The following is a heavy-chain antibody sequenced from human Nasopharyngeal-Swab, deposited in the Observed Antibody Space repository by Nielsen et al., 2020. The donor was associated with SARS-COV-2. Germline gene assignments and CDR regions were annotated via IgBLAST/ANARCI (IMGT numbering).Heavy chain of an antibody. J-gene: IGHJ4*02. D-gene: IGHD3-22*01. CDR3: ARDRLTSQYYYDSSGYGY. CDR1: GGTFSCYA. V-gene: IGHV1-69*05. CDR2: IIPIFGTE. Sequence: SVKVSCKASGGTFSCYAISWVRQAHGKGLEGMGGIIPIFGTENYAQKFQGRGTMTTDTSTSTASMELRSLRSDDTAVYYCARDRLTSQYYYDSSGYGYWGQGTLVTVSS.